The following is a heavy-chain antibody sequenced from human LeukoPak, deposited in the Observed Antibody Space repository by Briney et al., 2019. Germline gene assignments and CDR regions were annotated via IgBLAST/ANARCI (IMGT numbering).Heavy chain of an antibody. V-gene: IGHV1-45*02. J-gene: IGHJ6*03. CDR2: ITPFNGNT. CDR3: ARTRSPWGFGKTGYYYYMDV. D-gene: IGHD3-10*01. Sequence: GASVKVSCKASGYTFTSYTMHWVRQMPGKGLEWMGWITPFNGNTNYAQKFQDRVTITRDRSMSTAYMELSSLRSEDTAVYYCARTRSPWGFGKTGYYYYMDVWGKGTTVTISS. CDR1: GYTFTSYT.